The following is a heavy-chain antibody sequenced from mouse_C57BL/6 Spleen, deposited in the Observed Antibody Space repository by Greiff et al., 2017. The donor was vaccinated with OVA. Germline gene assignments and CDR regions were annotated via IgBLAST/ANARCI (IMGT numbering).Heavy chain of an antibody. V-gene: IGHV1-54*01. D-gene: IGHD1-1*01. J-gene: IGHJ2*01. Sequence: LQESGAELVRPGTSVKVSCKASGYAFTNYLIEWVKQRPGQGLEWIGVINPGSGGTNYNEKFKGKATLTADKSSSTAYMQLSSLTSEDSAVYFGAREDSITTVQRGYFDYWGQGTTLTVSS. CDR2: INPGSGGT. CDR3: AREDSITTVQRGYFDY. CDR1: GYAFTNYL.